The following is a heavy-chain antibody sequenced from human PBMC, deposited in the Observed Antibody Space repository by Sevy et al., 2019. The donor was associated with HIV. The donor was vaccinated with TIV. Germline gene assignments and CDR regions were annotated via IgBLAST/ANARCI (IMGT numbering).Heavy chain of an antibody. D-gene: IGHD3-3*01. V-gene: IGHV3-21*01. CDR2: ISSSSSYI. CDR3: ARGVRDFWSGYPDY. J-gene: IGHJ4*02. Sequence: GGSLRLSGAASGFTFSSNSMNWVRKAPGKGLEWASSISSSSSYIYYADSVKGRFTISRDNAKNSLYLQMNSLRAEDTAVYYCARGVRDFWSGYPDYWGQGTLVTVSS. CDR1: GFTFSSNS.